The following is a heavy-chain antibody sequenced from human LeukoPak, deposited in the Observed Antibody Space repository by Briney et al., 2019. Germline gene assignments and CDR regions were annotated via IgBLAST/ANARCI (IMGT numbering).Heavy chain of an antibody. V-gene: IGHV1-18*01. CDR2: ISAYNGNT. CDR1: GYTFTSYG. J-gene: IGHJ4*02. D-gene: IGHD3-10*01. CDR3: ARFYYGSGSYYYFDY. Sequence: ASVRVSCKASGYTFTSYGISWVRQAPGQGLEWMGWISAYNGNTNYAQKLQGRVTMTTDTSTGTAYMELRSLRSDDTAVYYCARFYYGSGSYYYFDYWGQGTLVTVSS.